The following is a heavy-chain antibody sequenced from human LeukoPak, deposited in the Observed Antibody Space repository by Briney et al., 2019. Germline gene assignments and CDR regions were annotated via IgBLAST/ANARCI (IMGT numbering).Heavy chain of an antibody. D-gene: IGHD3-10*01. Sequence: ASVKVSCKASGYTFTGYYMHWVRQAPGHGLEWMGWINPNSGGTNYQGRVTMTRDTSISTAYMELSRLRSDDTAVYYCARANMVRGVGLFFDRNWFDPWGQGTLVTVSS. V-gene: IGHV1-2*02. CDR2: INPNSGGT. CDR3: ARANMVRGVGLFFDRNWFDP. J-gene: IGHJ5*02. CDR1: GYTFTGYY.